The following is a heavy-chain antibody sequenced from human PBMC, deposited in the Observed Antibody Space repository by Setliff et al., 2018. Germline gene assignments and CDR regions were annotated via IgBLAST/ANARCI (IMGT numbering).Heavy chain of an antibody. Sequence: SETLSLTCSVSGDSMSFSYWSWIRQSPGKGLEWIGYIYYSGSTDSHPSLKSRVSISIDTSKNQFSLNVRSVTAADTAIYYCAKGRGEMDSWGQGILVTVSS. D-gene: IGHD3-10*01. V-gene: IGHV4-59*01. CDR2: IYYSGST. CDR1: GDSMSFSY. J-gene: IGHJ4*02. CDR3: AKGRGEMDS.